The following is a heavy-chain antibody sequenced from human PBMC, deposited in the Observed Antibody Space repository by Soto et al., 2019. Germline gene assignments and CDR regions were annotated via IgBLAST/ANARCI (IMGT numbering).Heavy chain of an antibody. V-gene: IGHV3-74*01. J-gene: IGHJ4*02. D-gene: IGHD1-1*01. CDR3: TRGPRSTSTGTGAF. Sequence: PGGSLRLSCAASGFTFSMYWMRWVRQVPGKGPEWVSRINDDGSSTNYADSVKGRFTISRDNAKNTLYPQMNDLRAEDTAVYYCTRGPRSTSTGTGAFWGQGTLVTVSS. CDR2: INDDGSST. CDR1: GFTFSMYW.